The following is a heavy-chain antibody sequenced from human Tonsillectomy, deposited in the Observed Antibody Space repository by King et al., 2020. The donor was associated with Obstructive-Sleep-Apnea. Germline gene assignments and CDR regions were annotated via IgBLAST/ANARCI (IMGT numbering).Heavy chain of an antibody. Sequence: VQLVESGGGLVTPGGSLRLSCAASGFTFSSYSMNWVRQAPGKGMEWVSSISSSSSYIYYADSVEGRFTISRDNAKNSLYLQMNSLRAEDTAVYYCAKANGSGSYWHWGQGTLVTVSS. CDR3: AKANGSGSYWH. CDR1: GFTFSSYS. D-gene: IGHD3-10*01. V-gene: IGHV3-21*01. CDR2: ISSSSSYI. J-gene: IGHJ4*02.